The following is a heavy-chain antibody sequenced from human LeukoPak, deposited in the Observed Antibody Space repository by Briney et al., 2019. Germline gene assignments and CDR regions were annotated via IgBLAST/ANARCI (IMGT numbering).Heavy chain of an antibody. CDR1: GGSISSYY. V-gene: IGHV4-59*08. CDR3: ASQGYGSGSYYYYGMDV. Sequence: PSETLSLTCTVSGGSISSYYWNWIRQPPGKGLEWIGYIYYSGSTNYNPSLKSRVTISVDTSKNQFSLKLSSVTAADTAVYYCASQGYGSGSYYYYGMDVWGQGTTVTVSS. CDR2: IYYSGST. J-gene: IGHJ6*02. D-gene: IGHD3-10*01.